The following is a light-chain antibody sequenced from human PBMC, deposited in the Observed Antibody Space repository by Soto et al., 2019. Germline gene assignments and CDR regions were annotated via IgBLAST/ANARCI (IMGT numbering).Light chain of an antibody. Sequence: DIVLTQSPGTLPLSPGERATLSCRASQSVAANYLAWYQQKRGQAPRLLIYGASRRDIGVPDRFSGSGSGTDFTLTISGLEPEDFAVYFCHQYGMSPQTFGQGTKVDIK. V-gene: IGKV3-20*01. CDR2: GAS. CDR1: QSVAANY. CDR3: HQYGMSPQT. J-gene: IGKJ1*01.